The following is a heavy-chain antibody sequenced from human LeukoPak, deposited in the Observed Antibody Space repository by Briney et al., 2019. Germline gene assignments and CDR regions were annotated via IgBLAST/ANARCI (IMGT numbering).Heavy chain of an antibody. Sequence: ASVKVSCKASGYTFTNYAIHWVRQAPGQRLGWWGKINGGLENTKYSQTIQGRVTITRDIAVTTGYIELSSLRSEDTGVYYCARAEVSLSFGHNKHCLDVWGQGTTVTVSS. J-gene: IGHJ6*02. V-gene: IGHV1-3*01. CDR1: GYTFTNYA. CDR3: ARAEVSLSFGHNKHCLDV. CDR2: INGGLENT. D-gene: IGHD3-16*01.